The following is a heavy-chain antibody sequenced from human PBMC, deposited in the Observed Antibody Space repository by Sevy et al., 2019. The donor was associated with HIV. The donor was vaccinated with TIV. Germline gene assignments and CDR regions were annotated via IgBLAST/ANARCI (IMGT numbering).Heavy chain of an antibody. J-gene: IGHJ6*02. V-gene: IGHV3-15*01. D-gene: IGHD2-2*01. Sequence: GGSLRLSCAASGFTFSNVWMSWVRQAPGKGLEWIGRIKSKIDGGTIDYAAPVKVRFTISRDDSKNTLYLQMNSLKTEDTAMNYCAIEAVDRSTTTCSLAMDVWGQGTTVTVSS. CDR3: AIEAVDRSTTTCSLAMDV. CDR1: GFTFSNVW. CDR2: IKSKIDGGTI.